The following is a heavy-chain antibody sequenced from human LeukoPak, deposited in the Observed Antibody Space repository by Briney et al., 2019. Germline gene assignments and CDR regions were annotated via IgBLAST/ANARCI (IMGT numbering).Heavy chain of an antibody. J-gene: IGHJ3*02. CDR1: GGSITSGDYH. Sequence: SETLSLTCTVSGGSITSGDYHWSWIRQYPGKGLEWIGYIYHCGSTYYNPSLKSRLIISVDTSKNQFSLKLSSLTAADTAVYYCAREARGMATNAHDAFDIRGQGTMVTVSS. CDR2: IYHCGST. D-gene: IGHD5-24*01. CDR3: AREARGMATNAHDAFDI. V-gene: IGHV4-31*03.